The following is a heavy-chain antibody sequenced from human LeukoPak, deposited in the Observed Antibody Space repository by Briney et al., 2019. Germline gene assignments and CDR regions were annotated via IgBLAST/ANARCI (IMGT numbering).Heavy chain of an antibody. D-gene: IGHD5-12*01. CDR1: GFAFGTFW. V-gene: IGHV3-7*05. CDR2: IKEDGSEK. J-gene: IGHJ4*02. Sequence: GGSLRLSCAASGFAFGTFWLTWVRQAPGKGLEWVANIKEDGSEKYYVDSVKGRFTISRDNAKKSLYMQMKSLRVEDTAVYYCACSVSGHPFYLDFWGQGTLVTVSS. CDR3: ACSVSGHPFYLDF.